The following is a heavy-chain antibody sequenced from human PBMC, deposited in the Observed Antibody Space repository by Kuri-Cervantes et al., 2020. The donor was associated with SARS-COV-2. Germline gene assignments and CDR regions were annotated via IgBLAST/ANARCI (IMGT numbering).Heavy chain of an antibody. Sequence: ASVKVSCKASGGTFSSYAISWVRQAPGQGLEWMGWISAYNGNTNYAQKLQGRVTMTTDTSTSTAYMELRSLRSDDTAVYYCARTSRRGNWFDPWGQGTLVTVSS. CDR3: ARTSRRGNWFDP. V-gene: IGHV1-18*01. D-gene: IGHD3-10*01. CDR1: GGTFSSYA. J-gene: IGHJ5*02. CDR2: ISAYNGNT.